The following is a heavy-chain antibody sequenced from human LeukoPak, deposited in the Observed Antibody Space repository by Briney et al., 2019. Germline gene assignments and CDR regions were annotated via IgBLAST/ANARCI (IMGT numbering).Heavy chain of an antibody. Sequence: ASVKVSCKASGYTFTSYGISWVRQAPGQGLEWMGWMSAYNGNTNYAQKLQGRVTMTTDTSTSTAYMELRSLRSDDTAVYYCARLLDTVPRHWYFDLWGRGTLVTVSS. D-gene: IGHD4-17*01. CDR3: ARLLDTVPRHWYFDL. CDR2: MSAYNGNT. V-gene: IGHV1-18*01. J-gene: IGHJ2*01. CDR1: GYTFTSYG.